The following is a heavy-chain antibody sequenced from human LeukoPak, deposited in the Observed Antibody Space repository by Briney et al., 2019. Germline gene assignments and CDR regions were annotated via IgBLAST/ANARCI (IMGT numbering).Heavy chain of an antibody. CDR3: ASRPELAFDY. V-gene: IGHV3-30*02. CDR2: IRYDGSNK. Sequence: GGSLRLSWAASGFTFSSYGMHWVRQAPGKGLEWVAFIRYDGSNKYYADSVKGRFTISRDNSKNTLYLQMNSLRAEDTAVYYCASRPELAFDYWGQGTLVTVSS. D-gene: IGHD3-10*01. J-gene: IGHJ4*02. CDR1: GFTFSSYG.